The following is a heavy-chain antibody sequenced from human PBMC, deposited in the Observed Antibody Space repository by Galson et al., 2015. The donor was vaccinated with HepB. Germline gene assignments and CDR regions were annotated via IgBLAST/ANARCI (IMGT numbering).Heavy chain of an antibody. D-gene: IGHD1-26*01. CDR1: GYTFTSYA. Sequence: SVKVSCKASGYTFTSYAMHWVRQAPGQRLEWMGWINAGNGNTKYSQKFQGRVTITRDTSASTAYMELSSLRSEDTAVYYCARPAYSGSYLHWFDPWGQGTLVTVSS. V-gene: IGHV1-3*01. CDR3: ARPAYSGSYLHWFDP. J-gene: IGHJ5*02. CDR2: INAGNGNT.